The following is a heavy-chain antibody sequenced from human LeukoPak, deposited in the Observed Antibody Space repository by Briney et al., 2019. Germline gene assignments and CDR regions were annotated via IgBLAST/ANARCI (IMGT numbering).Heavy chain of an antibody. J-gene: IGHJ4*02. CDR1: GYTFTSYG. CDR3: ARDRSDIVVVPAAAPLDY. Sequence: GASVKVSCKASGYTFTSYGISWVRQAPGQGLEWMGWISAYNGNTNYAQKLQGRVTMTTDPSTSTAYMELRSLRSDDTAVYYCARDRSDIVVVPAAAPLDYWGQGTLVTVSS. V-gene: IGHV1-18*01. CDR2: ISAYNGNT. D-gene: IGHD2-2*01.